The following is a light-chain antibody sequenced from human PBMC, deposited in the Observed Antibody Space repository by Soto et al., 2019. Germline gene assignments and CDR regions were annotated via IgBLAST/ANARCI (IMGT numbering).Light chain of an antibody. J-gene: IGLJ1*01. CDR3: SSYTSSNTRYV. Sequence: QSVLTQPASVSGSPGQSITISCTGTSSDVGGYNYVSWYQQHPGKAPKLMIYEVSNRPSGVSNRFSGSKSANTASLTISGLQAEDEADYFCSSYTSSNTRYVFXTGTKVTVL. CDR2: EVS. CDR1: SSDVGGYNY. V-gene: IGLV2-14*01.